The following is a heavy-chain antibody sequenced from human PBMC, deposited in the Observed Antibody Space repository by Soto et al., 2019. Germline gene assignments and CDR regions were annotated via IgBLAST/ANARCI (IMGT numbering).Heavy chain of an antibody. Sequence: SETLSLTCTVSGGSISSYYWSWIRQPPGKGLEWIGYIYYSGSTNYNPSLKSRVTISVDTPKNQFSLKLSSVTAADTAVYYCARLGLCNLKHVPAATVDYWGQGTLVTVSS. CDR3: ARLGLCNLKHVPAATVDY. J-gene: IGHJ4*02. D-gene: IGHD3-10*02. CDR2: IYYSGST. V-gene: IGHV4-59*01. CDR1: GGSISSYY.